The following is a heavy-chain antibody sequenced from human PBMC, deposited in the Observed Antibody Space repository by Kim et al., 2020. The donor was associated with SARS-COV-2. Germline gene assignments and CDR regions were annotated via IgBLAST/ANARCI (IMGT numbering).Heavy chain of an antibody. CDR1: GFTFDDYA. CDR2: ISGDGGST. V-gene: IGHV3-43*02. J-gene: IGHJ4*02. D-gene: IGHD3-16*02. Sequence: GGSLRLSCAASGFTFDDYAMHWVRQAPGKGLEWVSLISGDGGSTYYADSVKGRFTISRDNSKNSLYLQMNSLRTEDTALYYCAKDTFGGVIARGYFDYCGQGTLVTVSS. CDR3: AKDTFGGVIARGYFDY.